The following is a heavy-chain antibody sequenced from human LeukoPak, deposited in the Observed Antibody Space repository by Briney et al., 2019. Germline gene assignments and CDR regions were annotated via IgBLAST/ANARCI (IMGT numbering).Heavy chain of an antibody. J-gene: IGHJ6*03. D-gene: IGHD1-26*01. Sequence: GGSLRLSCAASGFTFSSYAMHWVRQAPGKGLEWVAVISYDGSNKYYADSVRGRFTISRDNSKNTLYLQMNSLRAEDTAVYYCTRAGATFDYYFYMDVWGKGTTVTVSS. CDR1: GFTFSSYA. CDR2: ISYDGSNK. CDR3: TRAGATFDYYFYMDV. V-gene: IGHV3-30-3*01.